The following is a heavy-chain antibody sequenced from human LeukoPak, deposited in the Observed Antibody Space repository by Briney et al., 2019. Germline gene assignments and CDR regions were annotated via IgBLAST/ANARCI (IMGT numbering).Heavy chain of an antibody. CDR1: GYSISTTYY. Sequence: SETLSLTCVVSGYSISTTYYWGWIRQSPGKGLEWIGNTHHNGNTAYNPSLSSRVTMSVDTSRNQFSMKLNSVTAADTAVYYCARDLGRDGFNLRNWIDPWGQGTLVTVSS. V-gene: IGHV4-38-2*02. D-gene: IGHD5-24*01. CDR2: THHNGNT. CDR3: ARDLGRDGFNLRNWIDP. J-gene: IGHJ5*02.